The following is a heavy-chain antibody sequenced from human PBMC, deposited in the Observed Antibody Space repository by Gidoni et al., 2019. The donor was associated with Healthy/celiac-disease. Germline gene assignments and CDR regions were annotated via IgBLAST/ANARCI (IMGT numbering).Heavy chain of an antibody. J-gene: IGHJ6*02. CDR3: ARDPRYCSSTSCYSRLSYYGMDV. CDR2: IIPILGIA. V-gene: IGHV1-69*09. CDR1: GGTFSSYA. D-gene: IGHD2-2*02. Sequence: QVQLVQSGAEVKKPGSSVKVSCKASGGTFSSYAISWVRQAPGQGLAWMGRIIPILGIANYAQKFQGRVTITADKSTSTAYMELSSLRSEDTAVYYCARDPRYCSSTSCYSRLSYYGMDVWGQGTTVTVSS.